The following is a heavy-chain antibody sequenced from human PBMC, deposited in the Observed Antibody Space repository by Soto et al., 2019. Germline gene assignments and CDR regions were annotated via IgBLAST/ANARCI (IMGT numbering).Heavy chain of an antibody. CDR1: GYSFTSYW. CDR3: ARHLRYDILTGPIGYYYYYGMDV. Sequence: GESLKISCKGSGYSFTSYWISWVRQMPGKGLEWMGRIDPSDSYTNYSPSFQGHVTISADKSISTAYLQWSSLKASDTAMYYCARHLRYDILTGPIGYYYYYGMDVWGQGTTVTVSS. V-gene: IGHV5-10-1*01. CDR2: IDPSDSYT. J-gene: IGHJ6*02. D-gene: IGHD3-9*01.